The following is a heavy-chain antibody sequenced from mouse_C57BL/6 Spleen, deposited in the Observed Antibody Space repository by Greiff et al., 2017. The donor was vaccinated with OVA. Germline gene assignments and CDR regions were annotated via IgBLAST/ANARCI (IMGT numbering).Heavy chain of an antibody. J-gene: IGHJ2*01. CDR2: ISYDGSN. Sequence: EVKLQESGPGLVKPSQSLSLTCSVTGYSITSGYYWNWIRQFPGNKLEWMGYISYDGSNNYNPSLKNRISITRDTSKNQFFLKLNSVTTEDTATYYCARGMRDDYFDYWGQGTTLTASS. CDR3: ARGMRDDYFDY. D-gene: IGHD3-3*01. CDR1: GYSITSGYY. V-gene: IGHV3-6*01.